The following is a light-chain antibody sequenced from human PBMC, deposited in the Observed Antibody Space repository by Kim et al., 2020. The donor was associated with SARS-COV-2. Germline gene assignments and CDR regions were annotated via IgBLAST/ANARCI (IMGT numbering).Light chain of an antibody. CDR3: QQYGSSPGYS. Sequence: SPGERATLSCRASQSVSSSYLAWYQQHPGQAPRLLIYGASSRATGIPDRFSGSGSGTDFTLTISRLEPEDFAVYYCQQYGSSPGYSFGQGTKLEI. CDR2: GAS. J-gene: IGKJ2*03. CDR1: QSVSSSY. V-gene: IGKV3-20*01.